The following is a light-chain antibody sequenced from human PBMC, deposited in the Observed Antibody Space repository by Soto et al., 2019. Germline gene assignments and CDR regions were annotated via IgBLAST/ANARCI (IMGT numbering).Light chain of an antibody. V-gene: IGLV1-44*01. CDR3: DAWDDSLYGAV. J-gene: IGLJ2*01. CDR1: SSNIGANP. Sequence: QSVLAQPPSASGTPGQRVTISCSGSSSNIGANPINWYQQLPGTAPKLLIYNNDQRPSGVPDRFSASKSGTSASLAISGLQSEDEADYYCDAWDDSLYGAVLGGGTQLTVL. CDR2: NND.